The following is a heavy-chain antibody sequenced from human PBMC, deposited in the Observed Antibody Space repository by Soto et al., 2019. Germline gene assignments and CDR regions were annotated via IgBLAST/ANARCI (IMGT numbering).Heavy chain of an antibody. CDR3: ARSVAVPGAHIDY. J-gene: IGHJ4*02. CDR1: VGSISVSY. D-gene: IGHD6-19*01. Sequence: SETLSLSCSFSVGSISVSYWVWIRQSPGKGLEWLGYVYYTGSTNYSPSLRSRVSISVDTSKNEFSLRLSSVTAADTAVYFCARSVAVPGAHIDYWGQGTQVTVSS. CDR2: VYYTGST. V-gene: IGHV4-59*01.